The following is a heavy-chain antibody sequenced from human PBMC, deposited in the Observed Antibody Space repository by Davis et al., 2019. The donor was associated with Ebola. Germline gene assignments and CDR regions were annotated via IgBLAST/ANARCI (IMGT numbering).Heavy chain of an antibody. CDR2: IYYSGST. V-gene: IGHV4-31*03. CDR1: GGSISSGGYY. Sequence: SETLSLTCTVSGGSISSGGYYWSWIRQHPGKGLEWIGYIYYSGSTYYNPSLKSRVTISVDTSKNQFSLKLSSVTAADTAVYYCARETTVTTSGNYGMDVWGQGTTVTVSS. CDR3: ARETTVTTSGNYGMDV. J-gene: IGHJ6*02. D-gene: IGHD4-11*01.